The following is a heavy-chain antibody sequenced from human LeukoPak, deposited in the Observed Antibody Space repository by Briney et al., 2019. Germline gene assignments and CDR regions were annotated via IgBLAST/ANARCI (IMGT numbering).Heavy chain of an antibody. Sequence: SEALSLTCAVYGGSFSGYYWSWIRQPPGKGQEWIGEINHSGSTNYNPSLKSRVTISVDTSKNQFSLKLSSVTAADTAVYYCARGPRSMVRGVTYYFDYWGQGTLVTVSS. D-gene: IGHD3-10*01. J-gene: IGHJ4*02. CDR3: ARGPRSMVRGVTYYFDY. V-gene: IGHV4-34*01. CDR2: INHSGST. CDR1: GGSFSGYY.